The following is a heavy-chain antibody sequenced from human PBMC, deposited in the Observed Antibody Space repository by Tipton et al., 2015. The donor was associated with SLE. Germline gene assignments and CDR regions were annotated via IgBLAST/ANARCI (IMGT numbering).Heavy chain of an antibody. D-gene: IGHD3-22*01. V-gene: IGHV4-31*03. CDR2: VFSSGTT. CDR1: SGSVSSGAYY. J-gene: IGHJ4*02. Sequence: TLSLTCTVSSGSVSSGAYYWSWIRQHPGKGLEWIGYVFSSGTTYYNPSLQGRLSMSLDTSKNQLSLQLSSVTSADTAVYYCERYFYDSSGVCLFDLWGQGTLVTVSS. CDR3: ERYFYDSSGVCLFDL.